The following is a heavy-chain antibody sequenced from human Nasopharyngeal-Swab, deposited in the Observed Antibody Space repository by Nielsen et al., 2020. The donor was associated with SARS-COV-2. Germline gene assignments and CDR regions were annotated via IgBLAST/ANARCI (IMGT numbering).Heavy chain of an antibody. J-gene: IGHJ4*02. Sequence: WVRQAPGQGLEWMGWINTNTGNPTYAQGFTGRFVFSLDTSVSTAYLQISSLKAEDTAVYYCAREGWDGSGPGDFDYWGQGTLVTVSS. CDR3: AREGWDGSGPGDFDY. D-gene: IGHD3-10*01. CDR2: INTNTGNP. V-gene: IGHV7-4-1*02.